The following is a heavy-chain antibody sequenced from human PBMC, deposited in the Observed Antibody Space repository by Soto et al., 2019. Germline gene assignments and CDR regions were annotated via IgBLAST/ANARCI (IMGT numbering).Heavy chain of an antibody. CDR3: AAGALGLLYPQEFDY. J-gene: IGHJ4*02. CDR2: INAGNGNT. Sequence: QVQLVQSGAEVKKPGASVKVSCKASGYTFTSYAMHWVRQAPGQRLEWMGWINAGNGNTKYSQKFQGRVTITRDTSESPAYMELSSLRSEDTAVYYCAAGALGLLYPQEFDYWGQGTLVTVSS. V-gene: IGHV1-3*01. D-gene: IGHD2-8*01. CDR1: GYTFTSYA.